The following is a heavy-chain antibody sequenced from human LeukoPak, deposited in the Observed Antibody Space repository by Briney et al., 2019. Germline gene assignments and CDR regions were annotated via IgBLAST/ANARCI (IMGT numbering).Heavy chain of an antibody. Sequence: ASVKFSCKASGYTFTSYGISWVRQAPGQGLEWMGWISAYNGNTNYAQKLQGRVTMTTDTSTSTAYMELRSLRSDDTAVYYCARDVGGRETTWPLGYNWFDPWGQGTLVTVSS. D-gene: IGHD1-26*01. CDR3: ARDVGGRETTWPLGYNWFDP. J-gene: IGHJ5*02. CDR2: ISAYNGNT. V-gene: IGHV1-18*04. CDR1: GYTFTSYG.